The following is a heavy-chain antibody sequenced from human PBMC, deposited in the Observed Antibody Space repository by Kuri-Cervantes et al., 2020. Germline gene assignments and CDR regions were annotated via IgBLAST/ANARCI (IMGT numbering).Heavy chain of an antibody. D-gene: IGHD4-17*01. CDR3: ARDDDGDYGRFAY. CDR2: FAYSGST. Sequence: SETLSLTCSISGDSFSSTNVYWSWIRQSPGKGLEWIGCFAYSGSTHYNPSLKSRVTISVDPSRNQFSLRITSVTTADTAMYFCARDDDGDYGRFAYWGPGTLVTVSS. J-gene: IGHJ4*02. V-gene: IGHV4-61*01. CDR1: GDSFSSTNVY.